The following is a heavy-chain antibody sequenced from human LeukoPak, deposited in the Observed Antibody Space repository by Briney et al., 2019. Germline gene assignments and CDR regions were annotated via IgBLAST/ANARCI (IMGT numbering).Heavy chain of an antibody. CDR3: ARVVLRFLEWLSPHMDD. CDR1: GGSISSSSYY. V-gene: IGHV4-39*07. D-gene: IGHD3-3*01. CDR2: IYYSGST. J-gene: IGHJ6*03. Sequence: SETLSLTCTVSGGSISSSSYYWGWIRQPPGKGLEWIGSIYYSGSTYYNPSLKSRVTISVDTSKNQFSLKLSSVTAADTAVYYCARVVLRFLEWLSPHMDDWGKGTTVTVSS.